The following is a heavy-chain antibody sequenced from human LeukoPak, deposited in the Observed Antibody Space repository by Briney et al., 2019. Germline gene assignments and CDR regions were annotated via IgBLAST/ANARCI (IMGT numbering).Heavy chain of an antibody. Sequence: GGSLRLSCAASGFTFSSYEMNWVRQAPGKGLEWVSYISSSGSTIYYADSVKRRFTISRDNAKNSLYLQMNSLRAEDTAVYYCARRENYYGSGIDYWGQGTLVTVSS. J-gene: IGHJ4*02. CDR3: ARRENYYGSGIDY. CDR1: GFTFSSYE. D-gene: IGHD3-10*01. V-gene: IGHV3-48*03. CDR2: ISSSGSTI.